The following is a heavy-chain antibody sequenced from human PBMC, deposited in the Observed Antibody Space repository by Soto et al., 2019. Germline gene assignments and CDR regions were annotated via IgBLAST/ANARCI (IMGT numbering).Heavy chain of an antibody. V-gene: IGHV1-69*02. CDR2: IIPILGIA. D-gene: IGHD5-12*01. Sequence: SVKVSCKASGGTFSSYTITWVRQATGQGLEWMGRIIPILGIANYAQKFQGRVTITEDKSTSTAYMELSSLRSEDTAVYYCAGAHSGYDDYFDYWRQGTLVTVSS. CDR3: AGAHSGYDDYFDY. J-gene: IGHJ4*02. CDR1: GGTFSSYT.